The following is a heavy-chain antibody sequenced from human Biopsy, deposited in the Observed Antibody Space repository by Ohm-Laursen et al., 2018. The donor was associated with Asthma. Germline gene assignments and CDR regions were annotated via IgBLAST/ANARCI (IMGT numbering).Heavy chain of an antibody. CDR1: GDSLGSFINYA. Sequence: SSVKVSCKASGDSLGSFINYAISWVRQAPRQGLEWMGGLIPVLGTADYAPMFEGRVTITADESTSTAYLELTSLRFEDTAVYYCARGYSGTDRIEYYYSGMEVWGQGTTVTVSS. D-gene: IGHD5-12*01. CDR3: ARGYSGTDRIEYYYSGMEV. CDR2: LIPVLGTA. J-gene: IGHJ6*02. V-gene: IGHV1-69*01.